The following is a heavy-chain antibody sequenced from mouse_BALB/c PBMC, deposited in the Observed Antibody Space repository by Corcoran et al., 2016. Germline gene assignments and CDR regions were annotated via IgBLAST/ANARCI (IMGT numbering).Heavy chain of an antibody. CDR1: GYTFSSYV. V-gene: IGHV1S136*01. CDR2: INPYNDGT. J-gene: IGHJ2*01. CDR3: ASNLGY. Sequence: EVHLQQSGPAPVKPGAPMKISCKASGYTFSSYVMHWVKQKPGQGLECIGYINPYNDGTKYNEKFKGKATLTSDKSSSTAYMELSSLTSEDSAVYYCASNLGYWGQGTTLTVS.